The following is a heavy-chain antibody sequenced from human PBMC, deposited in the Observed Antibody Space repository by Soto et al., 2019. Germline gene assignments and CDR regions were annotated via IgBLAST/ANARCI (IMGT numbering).Heavy chain of an antibody. CDR3: LRSIQYYSYGMDV. V-gene: IGHV4-39*01. CDR1: GGSVSSSSYY. J-gene: IGHJ6*02. D-gene: IGHD3-9*01. CDR2: FFYSGTT. Sequence: SETLSLTCTVSGGSVSSSSYYWGWIRQPPGKGLEWIGSFFYSGTTYYNPSLKSRVTISVDTSKNQFSLKLNSVTAADTAVYYVLRSIQYYSYGMDVRGQRTTVTVSS.